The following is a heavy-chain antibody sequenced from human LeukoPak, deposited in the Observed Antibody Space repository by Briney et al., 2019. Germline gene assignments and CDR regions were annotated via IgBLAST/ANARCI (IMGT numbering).Heavy chain of an antibody. Sequence: GASVKVSCKASGYTFNSYVMHWVRQAPGQRLEWMGCINDGNGNTKYSQEFQGRVTMTEDTSTDTAYMELSSLRSEDTAVYYCATEGPSSTCGGDCYIDPWGQGTLVTVSS. J-gene: IGHJ5*02. CDR3: ATEGPSSTCGGDCYIDP. D-gene: IGHD2-21*02. CDR1: GYTFNSYV. CDR2: INDGNGNT. V-gene: IGHV1-3*03.